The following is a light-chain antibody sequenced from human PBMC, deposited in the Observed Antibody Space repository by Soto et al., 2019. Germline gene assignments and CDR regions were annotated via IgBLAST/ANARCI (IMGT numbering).Light chain of an antibody. Sequence: QSVLTQPRSVSGSPGQSITISCGGTNSDVGGYNYVSWYQQRPGKGPKLIIFEVTNRPSGVSDRFSGSKSGNTASLTISGLQAEDEGDYYCGSYRSGIYVFGTGTKVTVL. CDR1: NSDVGGYNY. CDR3: GSYRSGIYV. V-gene: IGLV2-14*01. CDR2: EVT. J-gene: IGLJ1*01.